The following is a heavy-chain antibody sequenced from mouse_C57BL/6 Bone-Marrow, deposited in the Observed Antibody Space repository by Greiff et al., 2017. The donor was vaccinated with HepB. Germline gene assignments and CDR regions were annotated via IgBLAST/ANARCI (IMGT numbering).Heavy chain of an antibody. V-gene: IGHV5-4*01. CDR2: ISDGGSYT. Sequence: EVKVVESGGSLVKPGGSLKLSCAASGFTFSSYAMSWVRQTPEKRLEWVATISDGGSYTYYPDNVKGRFTISRDNAKNNLYLQMSHLKSEDTAMYYCARDDGYYWYFDVWGTGTTVTVSS. CDR3: ARDDGYYWYFDV. CDR1: GFTFSSYA. J-gene: IGHJ1*03. D-gene: IGHD2-3*01.